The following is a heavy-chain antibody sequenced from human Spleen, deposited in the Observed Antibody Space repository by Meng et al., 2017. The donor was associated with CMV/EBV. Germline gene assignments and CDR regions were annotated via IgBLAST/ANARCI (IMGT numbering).Heavy chain of an antibody. CDR1: GFTFRSFW. CDR3: AKSEDIEVVRYPGMDV. V-gene: IGHV3-7*01. Sequence: GESLKISCAASGFTFRSFWMSWVRQAPGTGLEWVANIRQDGSEIHYVDPVKGRFTISRDNAKNSLFLQMNSLRAEDTAVYYCAKSEDIEVVRYPGMDVWGQGTTVTVSS. D-gene: IGHD2-2*01. J-gene: IGHJ6*02. CDR2: IRQDGSEI.